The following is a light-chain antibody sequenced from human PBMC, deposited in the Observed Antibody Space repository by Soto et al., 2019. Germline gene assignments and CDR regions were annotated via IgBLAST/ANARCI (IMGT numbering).Light chain of an antibody. CDR2: GAS. CDR3: QQYNSYRGT. J-gene: IGKJ1*01. Sequence: DIQMTQSPSTLSASVGDRVTITCRASQSISSWLAWYQQKPGKAPKLLIYGASSLESGVPSRFSGSGSGTEFTLTISSLQPDDFANSYCQQYNSYRGTFGQETKVEIK. CDR1: QSISSW. V-gene: IGKV1-5*01.